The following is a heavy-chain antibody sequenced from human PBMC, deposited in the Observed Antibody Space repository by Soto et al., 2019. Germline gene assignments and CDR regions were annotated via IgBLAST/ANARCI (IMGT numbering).Heavy chain of an antibody. Sequence: GASVKVSCKASGYTFTDFYIHWVRQAPGQGLEWMGWINPKSGGTNYAQKFQGRVTMTTDTSTSTAYMDLRGLRSDDTAIYFCARSALVLKVYLPTAGWFDPWGQGTLVTVSS. D-gene: IGHD2-21*02. V-gene: IGHV1-2*02. J-gene: IGHJ5*02. CDR1: GYTFTDFY. CDR3: ARSALVLKVYLPTAGWFDP. CDR2: INPKSGGT.